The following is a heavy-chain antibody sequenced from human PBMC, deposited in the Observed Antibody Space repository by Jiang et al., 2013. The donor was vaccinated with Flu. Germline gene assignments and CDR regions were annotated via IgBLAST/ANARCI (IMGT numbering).Heavy chain of an antibody. V-gene: IGHV3-7*01. CDR1: GFTFSSYW. D-gene: IGHD3-3*01. J-gene: IGHJ6*02. CDR2: IKQDGSEK. Sequence: GLVQPGGSLRLSCAASGFTFSSYWMSWVRQAPGKGLEWVANIKQDGSEKYYVDSVKGRFTISRDNAKNSLYLQMNSLRAEDTAVYYCARYDFWSGRNWYYYYGMDVWGQGTTVTVSS. CDR3: ARYDFWSGRNWYYYYGMDV.